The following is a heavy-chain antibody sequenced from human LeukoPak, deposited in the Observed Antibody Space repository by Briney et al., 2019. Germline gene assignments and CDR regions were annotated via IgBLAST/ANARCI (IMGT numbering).Heavy chain of an antibody. D-gene: IGHD5-18*01. V-gene: IGHV4-61*01. CDR1: GVSINTCCYY. CDR3: ARGRSYGFDFDS. CDR2: KYYSGST. Sequence: SETLSLTCDVSGVSINTCCYYWTWIRQPPGKGLEWIGYKYYSGSTRYNSSLRSRLTISLDTSENQFSLRLTSVTAADTAVYYCARGRSYGFDFDSWGPGTLVIVSS. J-gene: IGHJ4*02.